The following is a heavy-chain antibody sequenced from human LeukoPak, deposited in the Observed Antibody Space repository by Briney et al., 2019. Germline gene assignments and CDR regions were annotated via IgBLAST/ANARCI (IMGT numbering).Heavy chain of an antibody. V-gene: IGHV4-59*01. Sequence: SETLSLTCSVSGGSIGNYYWSWIRQTPGKGLEWIGYVYYTGSTNYNPSLQSRVRLSVDTSRNQFSLKLNSLTAADTAVYYCARHTGGSVRGCFDPWGQGTLVTVSS. CDR1: GGSIGNYY. J-gene: IGHJ5*02. CDR2: VYYTGST. D-gene: IGHD2-8*02. CDR3: ARHTGGSVRGCFDP.